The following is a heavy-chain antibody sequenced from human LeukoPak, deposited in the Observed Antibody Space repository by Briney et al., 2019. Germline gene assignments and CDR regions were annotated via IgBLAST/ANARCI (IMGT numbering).Heavy chain of an antibody. V-gene: IGHV3-48*04. D-gene: IGHD4-17*01. CDR3: ARDNTVTTSGYMDV. CDR1: GFTFSSYA. CDR2: ISSSSSTI. J-gene: IGHJ6*03. Sequence: PGGSLRLSCAASGFTFSSYAMSWVRQAPGKGLEWVSYISSSSSTIYYADSVKGRFTISRDNAKNSLYLQMNSLRAEDTAVYYCARDNTVTTSGYMDVWGKGTTVTVSS.